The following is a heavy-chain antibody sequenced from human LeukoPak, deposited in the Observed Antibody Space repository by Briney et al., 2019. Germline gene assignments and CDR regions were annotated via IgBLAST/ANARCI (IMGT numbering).Heavy chain of an antibody. V-gene: IGHV3-74*01. J-gene: IGHJ5*02. CDR1: GFTFDRYW. CDR3: AKDKSANWFDP. Sequence: GGSLRLSCADSGFTFDRYWMHWVRQPPGKGLSWVSHITTDGSGTSYADSVKGRFTISRDNSKNTLYLQMNSLRAEDTAVYYCAKDKSANWFDPWGQGTLVTVSS. CDR2: ITTDGSGT.